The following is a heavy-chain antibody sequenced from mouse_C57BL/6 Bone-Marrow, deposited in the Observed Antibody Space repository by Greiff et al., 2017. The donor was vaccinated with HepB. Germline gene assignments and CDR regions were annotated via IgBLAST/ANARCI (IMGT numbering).Heavy chain of an antibody. CDR2: INPNNGGT. CDR1: GYTFTDYY. CDR3: ARWHYGSSYEYFDV. V-gene: IGHV1-26*01. Sequence: EVQLQQSGPELVKPGASVKISCKASGYTFTDYYMNWVKQSHGKSLEWIGDINPNNGGTSYNQKFKGKATLTVDKSSSTAYMELRSLTSEDSAVYYCARWHYGSSYEYFDVWGTGTTVTVSS. D-gene: IGHD1-1*01. J-gene: IGHJ1*03.